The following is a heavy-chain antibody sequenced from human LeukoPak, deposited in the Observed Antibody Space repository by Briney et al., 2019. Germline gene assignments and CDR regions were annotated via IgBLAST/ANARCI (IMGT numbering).Heavy chain of an antibody. CDR2: IYYSGST. Sequence: SETLSLTCTVSGGSISSSSYYWGWIRQPPGKGLEWIGRIYYSGSTYYNPSLKSRVTISVDTSKNQFSLKLSSVTAADTAVYYCARPVVVVAASLYYFDYWGQGTLVTVSS. CDR1: GGSISSSSYY. D-gene: IGHD2-15*01. V-gene: IGHV4-39*01. J-gene: IGHJ4*02. CDR3: ARPVVVVAASLYYFDY.